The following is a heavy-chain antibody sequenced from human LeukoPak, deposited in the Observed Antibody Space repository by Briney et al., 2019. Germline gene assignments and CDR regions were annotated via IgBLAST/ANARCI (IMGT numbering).Heavy chain of an antibody. Sequence: GGSLRLSCSASGFTFSSYAMHWVRQAPGKGLEYVSAISSNGGSTYYADSVKGRFTISRDNAKNSLYLQMNSLRAEDTAVYYCANHPFDYWGQGTLVTVSS. CDR3: ANHPFDY. CDR2: ISSNGGST. V-gene: IGHV3-64*04. CDR1: GFTFSSYA. J-gene: IGHJ4*02.